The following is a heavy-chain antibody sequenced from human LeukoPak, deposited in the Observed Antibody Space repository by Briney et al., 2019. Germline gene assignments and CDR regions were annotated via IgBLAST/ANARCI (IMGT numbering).Heavy chain of an antibody. J-gene: IGHJ4*02. CDR1: GYTFTGYY. CDR2: INPNSGGT. CDR3: ARDMSSWYATRENSFDY. D-gene: IGHD6-13*01. Sequence: ASVKVSCKASGYTFTGYYMHWVRQAPGQGLEWMGWINPNSGGTNYAQKFQGRVTMTRDTSISTAYMELSRLRSDDTAVYYCARDMSSWYATRENSFDYWGQGTLVTVSS. V-gene: IGHV1-2*02.